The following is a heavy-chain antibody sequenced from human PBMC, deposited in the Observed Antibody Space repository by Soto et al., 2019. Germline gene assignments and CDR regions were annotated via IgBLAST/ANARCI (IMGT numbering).Heavy chain of an antibody. CDR3: ARAPNTSGYPRAQ. Sequence: PSETLSLTCAVSGGSISSGGYSWSWIRQPPGKGLEWIGYIYYTGSTNYNPSLKSRVTISIDTSKNQFSLKLSSVTAADTAVYFCARAPNTSGYPRAQWGQGTLVTVSS. J-gene: IGHJ4*02. V-gene: IGHV4-61*08. CDR2: IYYTGST. D-gene: IGHD3-22*01. CDR1: GGSISSGGYS.